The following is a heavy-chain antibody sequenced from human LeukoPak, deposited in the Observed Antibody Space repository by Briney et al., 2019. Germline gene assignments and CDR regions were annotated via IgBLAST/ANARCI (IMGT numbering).Heavy chain of an antibody. V-gene: IGHV3-7*01. D-gene: IGHD3-3*01. J-gene: IGHJ4*02. CDR3: ARPSYYDFWSGYSTYYFDY. CDR1: GFTFSSYW. CDR2: IKQDGSEK. Sequence: GGSLRLSCAASGFTFSSYWMSWVRQAPGKGLEWVANIKQDGSEKYYVDSVKGRFTISRDNAKNSLYLQMNSLRAEDTAVYYCARPSYYDFWSGYSTYYFDYRGQGTLVTVSS.